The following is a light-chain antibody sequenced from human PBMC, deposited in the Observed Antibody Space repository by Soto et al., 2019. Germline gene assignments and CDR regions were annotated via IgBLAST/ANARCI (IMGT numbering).Light chain of an antibody. CDR2: GVS. Sequence: ELVLTQSPGTLSLSPGERATLSCRASQSVSSGYLAWYQQKPGRAPRLLMFGVSSRATGIPDRFNGSGSGTDFTLTISRLEPEDFAVYYCQQYDSSPPAYTFGQGTKVDIK. V-gene: IGKV3-20*01. CDR1: QSVSSGY. J-gene: IGKJ2*01. CDR3: QQYDSSPPAYT.